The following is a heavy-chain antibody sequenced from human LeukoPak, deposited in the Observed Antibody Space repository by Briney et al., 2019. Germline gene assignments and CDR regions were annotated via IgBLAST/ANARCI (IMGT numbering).Heavy chain of an antibody. Sequence: SETLSLTCAVYGGSFSGYYWSWIRQPPGKGLEWIGEINHSGSTNYIPSLKSRVTISVDTSKNQFSLKLSSVTAADTAVYYCARERSYRYNWFDPWGQGTLVTVSS. CDR3: ARERSYRYNWFDP. CDR1: GGSFSGYY. CDR2: INHSGST. V-gene: IGHV4-34*01. J-gene: IGHJ5*02. D-gene: IGHD1-26*01.